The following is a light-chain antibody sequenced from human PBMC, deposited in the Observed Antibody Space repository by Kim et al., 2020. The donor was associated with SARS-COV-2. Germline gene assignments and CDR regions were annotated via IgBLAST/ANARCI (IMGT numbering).Light chain of an antibody. CDR2: GSS. CDR3: QQNKSSPLT. J-gene: IGKJ4*01. CDR1: QGVNIY. Sequence: AIRMTQSPSTLSASIGDRVTISCRASQGVNIYLAWYQQKPGKAPKLLIYGSSTLQNGVPSRFTGSGSGTDFTLTINLLQSDDFATYYYQQNKSSPLTFGGGTKVDIK. V-gene: IGKV1-8*01.